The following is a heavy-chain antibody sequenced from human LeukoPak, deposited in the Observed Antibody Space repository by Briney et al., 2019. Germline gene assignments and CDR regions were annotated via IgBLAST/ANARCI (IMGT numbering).Heavy chain of an antibody. CDR3: ARDRGVDWYYDILTGYYEGDAFDI. CDR2: IYTSGST. Sequence: PSETLSLTCTVSGGSISSGSYYWSWIRQPAGKGLEWIGRIYTSGSTNYNPSLKSRVTMSVDTSKNQFSLKLSSVTAADTAVYYCARDRGVDWYYDILTGYYEGDAFDIWGQGTMVTVSS. V-gene: IGHV4-61*02. J-gene: IGHJ3*02. CDR1: GGSISSGSYY. D-gene: IGHD3-9*01.